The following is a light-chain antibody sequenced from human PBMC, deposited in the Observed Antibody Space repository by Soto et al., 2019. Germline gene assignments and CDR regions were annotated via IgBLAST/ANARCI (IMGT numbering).Light chain of an antibody. CDR1: QSVSTF. CDR3: QQRSNWPLT. Sequence: EIVLTQSPATLSLSPGERATLSCRASQSVSTFLAWYQQKPGQAPRLLIYDVANRATGIPARFSGSGSGTDITFTISSLEPEDFAVYYCQQRSNWPLTFGGGTKVEIK. V-gene: IGKV3-11*01. J-gene: IGKJ4*01. CDR2: DVA.